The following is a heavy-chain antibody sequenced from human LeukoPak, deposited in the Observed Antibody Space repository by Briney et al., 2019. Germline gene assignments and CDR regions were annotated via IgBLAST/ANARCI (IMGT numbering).Heavy chain of an antibody. V-gene: IGHV1-24*01. CDR2: FDPEDGET. Sequence: ASVNVSCKVSGYTLTELSMHWVRQAPGKGLEWMGGFDPEDGETIYAQKFQGRVTMTEDTSTDTAYMELSSVRSEDTAVYYCATIYGSGSYCLGYWGQGTLVTVSS. CDR3: ATIYGSGSYCLGY. D-gene: IGHD3-10*01. J-gene: IGHJ4*02. CDR1: GYTLTELS.